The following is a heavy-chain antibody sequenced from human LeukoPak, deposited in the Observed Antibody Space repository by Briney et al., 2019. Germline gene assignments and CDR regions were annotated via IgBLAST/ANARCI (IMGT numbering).Heavy chain of an antibody. V-gene: IGHV4-4*02. D-gene: IGHD1-14*01. CDR3: ARGRRYSNGFDP. J-gene: IGHJ5*02. Sequence: GSLRLSCAASGFTFSSKWMSWVRQPPGKGLEWIGEINHSGSTNYNPSLKSRVTISVDTSKNQFSLKLSSVTAADTAVYYCARGRRYSNGFDPWGQGTLVTVSS. CDR1: GFTFSSKW. CDR2: INHSGST.